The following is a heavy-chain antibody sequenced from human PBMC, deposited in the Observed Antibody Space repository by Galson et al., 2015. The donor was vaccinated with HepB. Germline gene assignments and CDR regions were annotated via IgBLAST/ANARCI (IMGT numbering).Heavy chain of an antibody. CDR1: GSSFTNYW. CDR2: IYPGDSDT. Sequence: QSGAEVKKPGESLKISCKDSGSSFTNYWIGWVRQMPGKGLEWMAIIYPGDSDTRYSPSSQGQVTISADKSIGTAYLQWSSLKASDTAMYYCVRGRMGLLLRAFDIWGQGTMVTVSS. J-gene: IGHJ3*02. D-gene: IGHD3-22*01. V-gene: IGHV5-51*01. CDR3: VRGRMGLLLRAFDI.